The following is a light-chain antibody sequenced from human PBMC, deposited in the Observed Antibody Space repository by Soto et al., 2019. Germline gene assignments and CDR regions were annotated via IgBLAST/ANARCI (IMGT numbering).Light chain of an antibody. Sequence: QSLLGQPASVSGSPGHSITISCTGTSSDVGAYNLVSWYQHHPDKAPKLMISEVSNRPSGVSDRFSGSKSGNTASLTISGLQAEDEADYYCASLTTTNFVFGTGTKVTVL. CDR2: EVS. V-gene: IGLV2-14*01. CDR1: SSDVGAYNL. CDR3: ASLTTTNFV. J-gene: IGLJ1*01.